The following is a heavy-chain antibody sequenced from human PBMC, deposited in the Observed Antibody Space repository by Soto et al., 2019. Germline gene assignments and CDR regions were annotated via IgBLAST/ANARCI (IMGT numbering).Heavy chain of an antibody. CDR3: AKVLPVDIVATDHFDY. J-gene: IGHJ4*02. CDR2: ISGSGGST. D-gene: IGHD5-12*01. Sequence: EVQLLESGGGLVQPGGSLRLSCAASGFTFSSYAMSWVRQAPGKGLEWVSAISGSGGSTYYADSVKGRFTISRDNSKNTLYLQMNSLRAEDTAVYYCAKVLPVDIVATDHFDYWGQGTLVTVSS. V-gene: IGHV3-23*01. CDR1: GFTFSSYA.